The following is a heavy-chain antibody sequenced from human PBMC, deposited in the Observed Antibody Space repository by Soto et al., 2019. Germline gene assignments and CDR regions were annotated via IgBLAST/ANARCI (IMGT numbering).Heavy chain of an antibody. CDR2: INPNSGGT. V-gene: IGHV1-2*02. D-gene: IGHD1-26*01. CDR3: ARDTSGSYNYYYYGMDV. CDR1: GYTFTGYY. Sequence: ASVKVSCKASGYTFTGYYMHWVRQAPGQGLEWMGWINPNSGGTNYAQKFQGRVTMTRDTSISTAYMELSRLRSDDTAVYYCARDTSGSYNYYYYGMDVWGQGTTVTVYS. J-gene: IGHJ6*02.